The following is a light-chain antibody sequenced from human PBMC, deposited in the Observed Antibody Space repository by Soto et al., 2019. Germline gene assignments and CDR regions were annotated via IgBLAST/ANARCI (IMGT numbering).Light chain of an antibody. V-gene: IGLV7-46*01. CDR3: FLFDSGVIV. CDR1: TGAVTSGHY. Sequence: QAVVTQESSLTVSPGGTVTLTCGSSTGAVTSGHYPFWFQQKPGQAPRTLIFDTNKKLSWTPARFSGSLLGGKAALTLSGAQPQDEAEYYCFLFDSGVIVFGGGTKVTVL. J-gene: IGLJ2*01. CDR2: DTN.